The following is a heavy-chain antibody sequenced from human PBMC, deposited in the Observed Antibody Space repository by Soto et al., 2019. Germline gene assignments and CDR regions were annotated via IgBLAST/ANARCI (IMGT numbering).Heavy chain of an antibody. J-gene: IGHJ6*02. CDR3: ARESRRFGELDYYYYGMDV. V-gene: IGHV3-11*05. CDR1: GFTFSDYY. CDR2: ISSSSSYT. D-gene: IGHD3-10*01. Sequence: GGSLRLSCAASGFTFSDYYMSWIRQAPGKGLEWVSYISSSSSYTNYADSVKGRFTISRDNAKNSLYLQMNSLRAEDTAVYYRARESRRFGELDYYYYGMDVWGQGTTVTVSS.